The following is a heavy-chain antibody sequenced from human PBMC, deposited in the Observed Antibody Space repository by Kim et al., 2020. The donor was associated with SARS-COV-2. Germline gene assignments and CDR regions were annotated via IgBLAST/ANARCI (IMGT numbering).Heavy chain of an antibody. V-gene: IGHV4-39*07. Sequence: SETLSLTCTVSGGSISSSSYYWGWIRQPPGKGLEWIGSIYYSGSTYYNPSLKSRVTISVDTSKNQFSLKLSSVTAADTAVYYCAREYSSSWYSWDAFDIWGQGTMVTVSS. CDR3: AREYSSSWYSWDAFDI. J-gene: IGHJ3*02. CDR2: IYYSGST. CDR1: GGSISSSSYY. D-gene: IGHD6-13*01.